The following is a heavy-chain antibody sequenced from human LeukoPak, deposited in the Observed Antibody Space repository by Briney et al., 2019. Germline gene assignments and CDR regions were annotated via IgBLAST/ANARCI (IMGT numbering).Heavy chain of an antibody. CDR1: GFTFSNYA. CDR2: ISANGDTT. CDR3: ARVTVATIPYYYGMDV. V-gene: IGHV3-23*01. Sequence: GGSLRLSCAASGFTFSNYAMNWVRQAPGKGLEWVSGISANGDTTYYVDSVRGRFTISRDNSKNSVFLQMNSLRAEDTAVYYCARVTVATIPYYYGMDVWGQGTTVTVSS. J-gene: IGHJ6*02. D-gene: IGHD5-12*01.